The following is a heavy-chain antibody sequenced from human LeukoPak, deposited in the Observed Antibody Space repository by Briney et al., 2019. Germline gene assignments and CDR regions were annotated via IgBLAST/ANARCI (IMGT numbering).Heavy chain of an antibody. Sequence: GESLRLSCAASGFTFSSYSMNWVRQAPGKGLEWVSSISSSSSYIYYADSVKGRFTISRDNAKNSLYLQMNSLRAEDTAVYYCARDKGSSWSGGFDYWGQGTLVTVSS. CDR2: ISSSSSYI. J-gene: IGHJ4*02. CDR1: GFTFSSYS. CDR3: ARDKGSSWSGGFDY. V-gene: IGHV3-21*01. D-gene: IGHD6-13*01.